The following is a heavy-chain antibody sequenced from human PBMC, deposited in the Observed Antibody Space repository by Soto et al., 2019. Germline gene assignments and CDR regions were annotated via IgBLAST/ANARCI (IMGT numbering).Heavy chain of an antibody. D-gene: IGHD3-10*01. J-gene: IGHJ4*02. CDR2: INTDIGDT. CDR1: GYTFTTYF. CDR3: ARGPSSGAFDY. V-gene: IGHV1-3*04. Sequence: QVQFVQSGAEVKKPGASVKVSCKASGYTFTTYFIHWLRQAPGQSLEWIGWINTDIGDTRYSQKLQDRVSLTRDASATTVFMDLSSLRSEDTAVYSWARGPSSGAFDYWGQGSLVTVSS.